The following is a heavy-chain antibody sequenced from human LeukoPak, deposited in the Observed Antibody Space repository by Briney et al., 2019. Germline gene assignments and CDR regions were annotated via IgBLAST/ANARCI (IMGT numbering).Heavy chain of an antibody. V-gene: IGHV3-30-3*01. CDR1: GFTFSNYS. CDR2: ISCDGSNK. CDR3: ARVRRPSYYYGAMDI. J-gene: IGHJ6*02. Sequence: GGSLRLSCAASGFTFSNYSMHWVRQAPGKGLEWVAPISCDGSNKYYADSVKGRFTISRDNSKNTVYLQMNSLRAEDTAVYYCARVRRPSYYYGAMDIWGQGTTVTVSS.